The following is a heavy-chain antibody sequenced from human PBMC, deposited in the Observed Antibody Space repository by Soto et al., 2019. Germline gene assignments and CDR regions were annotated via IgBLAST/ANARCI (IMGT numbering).Heavy chain of an antibody. Sequence: EVQLVESGGGLVKPGGSLRLSCAASGFTFSNAWMSWVGQAPGKGLEWVGRIKSKTDGGTTDYAAPVKGRFTISRDDSKNTLYLQMNILKTEDTAVYYCTTDRQLVPPIYYYYYMDVWGKGTTVTVSS. CDR3: TTDRQLVPPIYYYYYMDV. V-gene: IGHV3-15*01. J-gene: IGHJ6*03. D-gene: IGHD6-13*01. CDR2: IKSKTDGGTT. CDR1: GFTFSNAW.